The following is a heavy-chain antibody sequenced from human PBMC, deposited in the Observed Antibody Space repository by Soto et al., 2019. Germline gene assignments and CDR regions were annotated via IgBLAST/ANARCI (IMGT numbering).Heavy chain of an antibody. D-gene: IGHD2-15*01. CDR2: LYYSGKT. J-gene: IGHJ5*02. Sequence: SETLSLTCTVSGGSISRSSYSWAWVRPPPGKGLEWIGTLYYSGKTYYNPSLKSRVTISVDTSKNQFSLKLSSVTAADTAVYYCATRQGGSYNWFDPWGQGTLVTVSS. CDR1: GGSISRSSYS. V-gene: IGHV4-39*01. CDR3: ATRQGGSYNWFDP.